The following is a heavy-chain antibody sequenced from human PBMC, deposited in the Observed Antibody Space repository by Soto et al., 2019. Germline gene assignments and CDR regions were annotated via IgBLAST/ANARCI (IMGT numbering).Heavy chain of an antibody. D-gene: IGHD1-1*01. CDR1: GFIINNYA. V-gene: IGHV3-30*04. CDR2: ISYDGSNK. Sequence: QVQLVESGGGVVQPGRSLRVSCAASGFIINNYAMHWVRQTPGKGLEWMAVISYDGSNKHYADSVKGRFTISRDNSKNTLYLQMNNLRPDDSAVYYCARRQDSGGPHYYCGMDVWGQGTTVTVSS. J-gene: IGHJ6*02. CDR3: ARRQDSGGPHYYCGMDV.